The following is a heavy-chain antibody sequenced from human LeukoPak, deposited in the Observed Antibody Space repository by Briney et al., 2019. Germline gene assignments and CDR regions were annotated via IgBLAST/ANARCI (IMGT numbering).Heavy chain of an antibody. V-gene: IGHV3-7*01. D-gene: IGHD6-19*01. CDR3: AREYSSDWPTRFDY. CDR1: GFTFSNAW. CDR2: IKQDGSER. J-gene: IGHJ4*02. Sequence: GGSLRLSCAASGFTFSNAWMNWFRQAPGKGLEWVATIKQDGSERYYVDSVKGRFSISRDNARNSLYLQMNSLRAEDTAVYYCAREYSSDWPTRFDYWGQGTLVTVSS.